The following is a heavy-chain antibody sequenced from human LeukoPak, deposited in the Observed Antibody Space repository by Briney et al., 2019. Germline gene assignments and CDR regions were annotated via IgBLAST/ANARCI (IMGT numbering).Heavy chain of an antibody. CDR3: AFSPVAGTVHYDFDI. Sequence: PSETLSLTCTVSGGSISSYDWSWIRQPPGKGLEWIGHIYGSGSTNYNPSLKSRVTISVDTSKNQCSLKLSSVTAADTAVYYCAFSPVAGTVHYDFDIWGQGTMVTVSS. J-gene: IGHJ3*02. CDR1: GGSISSYD. V-gene: IGHV4-59*08. CDR2: IYGSGST. D-gene: IGHD6-13*01.